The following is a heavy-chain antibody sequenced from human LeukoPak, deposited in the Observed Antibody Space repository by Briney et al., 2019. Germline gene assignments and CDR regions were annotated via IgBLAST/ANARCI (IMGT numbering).Heavy chain of an antibody. Sequence: GGSLRLSCAASGFTFSSYSMNWVRQAPGKGLEWVSSISGSSSYIYYADSVKGRFTISRDNSKNTLYLQMNSLRAEDTAVYYCAKDQWDSSWAPIDYWGQGTLVTVSS. D-gene: IGHD6-13*01. CDR1: GFTFSSYS. CDR2: ISGSSSYI. CDR3: AKDQWDSSWAPIDY. V-gene: IGHV3-21*01. J-gene: IGHJ4*02.